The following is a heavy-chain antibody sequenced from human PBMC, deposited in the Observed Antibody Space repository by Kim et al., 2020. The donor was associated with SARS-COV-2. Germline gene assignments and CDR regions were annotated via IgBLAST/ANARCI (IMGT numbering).Heavy chain of an antibody. V-gene: IGHV1-69*04. Sequence: SVKVSCKASGGTFSSYAISWVRQAPGQGLEWMGRIIPILGIANYAQKFQGRVTITADKSTSTAYMELSSLRSEDTAVYYCARDSGPQLRAKYCSGGSCPDYYYYGIDVWGQGTTVTVSS. D-gene: IGHD2-15*01. CDR1: GGTFSSYA. J-gene: IGHJ6*02. CDR3: ARDSGPQLRAKYCSGGSCPDYYYYGIDV. CDR2: IIPILGIA.